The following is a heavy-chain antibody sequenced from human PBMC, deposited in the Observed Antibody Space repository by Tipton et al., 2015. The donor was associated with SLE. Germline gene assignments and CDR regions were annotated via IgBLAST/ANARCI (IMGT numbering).Heavy chain of an antibody. CDR3: ARGISYSGSYYVDY. Sequence: LRLSCTVSGGSISSHYWSWIRQPPGKGLEWIGYIYYSGSTNYNPSLKSRVTISVDTSKNQFSLKLSSVTAADTAVYYCARGISYSGSYYVDYWGQGTLVTVSS. D-gene: IGHD1-26*01. CDR2: IYYSGST. CDR1: GGSISSHY. V-gene: IGHV4-59*11. J-gene: IGHJ4*02.